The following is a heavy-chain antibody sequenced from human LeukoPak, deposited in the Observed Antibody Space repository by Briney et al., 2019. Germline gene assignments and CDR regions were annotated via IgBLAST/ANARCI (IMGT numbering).Heavy chain of an antibody. Sequence: PGGSLRLSCAASGITFDDHVIHWVRQAPGKGLEWVSGISWNSGNVGYADSVKGRFTISRDNGKNSLYLQMNNLRVEDTALYYCAKDRVATEYYYYYGMDVWGQGTTVTVSS. CDR3: AKDRVATEYYYYYGMDV. V-gene: IGHV3-9*01. CDR1: GITFDDHV. D-gene: IGHD5-12*01. CDR2: ISWNSGNV. J-gene: IGHJ6*02.